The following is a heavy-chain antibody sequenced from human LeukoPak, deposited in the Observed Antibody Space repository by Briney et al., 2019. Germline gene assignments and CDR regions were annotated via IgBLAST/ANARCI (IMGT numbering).Heavy chain of an antibody. V-gene: IGHV3-7*01. CDR3: AREYDILTGYLDY. J-gene: IGHJ4*02. Sequence: PGGSLRLSCAASGFTFSSYWMSWVPQAPGKGLEWVANIKQDGSEKYYVDSVKGRFTISRDNAKNSLYLQMNSLRAEDTAVYYCAREYDILTGYLDYWGQGTLVTVSS. CDR1: GFTFSSYW. D-gene: IGHD3-9*01. CDR2: IKQDGSEK.